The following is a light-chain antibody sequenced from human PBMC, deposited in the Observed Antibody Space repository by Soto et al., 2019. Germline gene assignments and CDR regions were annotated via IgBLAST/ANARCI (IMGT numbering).Light chain of an antibody. CDR3: QQYNNWPPWT. Sequence: DIAMTQSPATLSVSPGERAALSCSSSHTVSSNLAWYQQKPGQAPRLVIYAVSTGATGIPARFRGSGSGTEFTLTISSVQSEDFGVYFCQQYNNWPPWTFGQGTKADI. CDR1: HTVSSN. V-gene: IGKV3-15*01. J-gene: IGKJ1*01. CDR2: AVS.